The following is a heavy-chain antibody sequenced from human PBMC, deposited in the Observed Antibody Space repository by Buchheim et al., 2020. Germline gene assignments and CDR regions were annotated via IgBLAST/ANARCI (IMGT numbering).Heavy chain of an antibody. CDR1: GFTFSSFC. Sequence: EVLLLESGGGLVQPGGSLSLSCAASGFTFSSFCMSWVRQAPGKGLEWVATINDGGTGKYYVDSVKGRFTISRDNSKNSLYRQMNSLTAEEAAGDLCTGETYYFERWGQG. V-gene: IGHV3-7*01. CDR3: TGETYYFER. J-gene: IGHJ4*02. CDR2: INDGGTGK.